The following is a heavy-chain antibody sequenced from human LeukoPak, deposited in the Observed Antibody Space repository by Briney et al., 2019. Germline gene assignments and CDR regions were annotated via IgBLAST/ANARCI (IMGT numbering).Heavy chain of an antibody. CDR2: INHSGST. CDR3: ARRITMIVVVSPNDAFDI. Sequence: GSLRLSCTASGFTFGDYAMSWVRQPPGKGLEWIGEINHSGSTNYNPSLKSRVTISVDTSKNQFSLKLSSVTAADTAVYYCARRITMIVVVSPNDAFDIWGQGTMVTVSS. J-gene: IGHJ3*02. CDR1: GFTFGDYA. D-gene: IGHD3-22*01. V-gene: IGHV4-34*01.